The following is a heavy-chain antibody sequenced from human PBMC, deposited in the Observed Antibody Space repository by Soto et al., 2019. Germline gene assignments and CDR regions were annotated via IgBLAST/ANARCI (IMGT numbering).Heavy chain of an antibody. J-gene: IGHJ4*02. D-gene: IGHD6-13*01. CDR2: TYYRSKWYN. CDR3: ASESVRPQLAYYFDY. Sequence: QVQLQQSGPGLVKPSQTLSLTCAISGDSVSSNSAAWNWIRQSPSRGLEWLGRTYYRSKWYNDYTVSVKSPITLNPDTSKNPFSLPLNSVTPEYTAGYYCASESVRPQLAYYFDYWGQGTLVTVSS. V-gene: IGHV6-1*01. CDR1: GDSVSSNSAA.